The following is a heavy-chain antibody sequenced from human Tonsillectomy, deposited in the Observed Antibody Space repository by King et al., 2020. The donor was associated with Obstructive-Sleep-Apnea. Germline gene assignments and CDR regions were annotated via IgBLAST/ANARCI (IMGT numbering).Heavy chain of an antibody. CDR3: ARGSGYSYGYGFDH. Sequence: VQLVESGGGVVQPGRSLRLSCAASGFTFNTYGMHWVRQAPGKGLEWVAIIWYDGSNENYADSVMGRFTISRDNSRNTLYLQMNSLRGEDTAVYYCARGSGYSYGYGFDHWGRGTLVTVSS. V-gene: IGHV3-33*01. D-gene: IGHD5-18*01. CDR2: IWYDGSNE. J-gene: IGHJ4*02. CDR1: GFTFNTYG.